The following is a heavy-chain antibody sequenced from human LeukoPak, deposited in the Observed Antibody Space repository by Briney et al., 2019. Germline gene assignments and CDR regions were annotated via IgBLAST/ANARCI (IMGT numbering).Heavy chain of an antibody. CDR3: AREGVAADLPHYFDY. Sequence: GGSLRLSCAASGFTFSSYWMSWVRQAPGKGLEWVANIKQDGSEKYYVDSVKGRFTISRDNAKNSLYLQMNSLRAEDTAVYYCAREGVAADLPHYFDYWGQGTLVTVSS. J-gene: IGHJ4*02. D-gene: IGHD6-13*01. V-gene: IGHV3-7*01. CDR2: IKQDGSEK. CDR1: GFTFSSYW.